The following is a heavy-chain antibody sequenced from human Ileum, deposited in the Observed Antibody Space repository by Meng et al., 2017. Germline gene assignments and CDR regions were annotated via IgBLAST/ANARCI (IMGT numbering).Heavy chain of an antibody. Sequence: GGSLRLSCAASGFTFSNSDINWVRQAPGQGLEWMAWMNPDTGNTGYVQKFRGRVTLTRDTSINTVYMEVSSLRFEDTAVYYCARGWSHQGTYFYSSAMDVWGQGTRVTVSS. D-gene: IGHD3-16*02. V-gene: IGHV1-8*02. CDR1: GFTFSNSD. CDR2: MNPDTGNT. J-gene: IGHJ6*02. CDR3: ARGWSHQGTYFYSSAMDV.